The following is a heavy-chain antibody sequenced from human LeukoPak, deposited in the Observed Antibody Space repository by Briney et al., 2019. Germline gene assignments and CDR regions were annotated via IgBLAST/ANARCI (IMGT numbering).Heavy chain of an antibody. D-gene: IGHD4-17*01. CDR2: IYYSGTT. CDR3: ARDLGADYGDYVFDP. J-gene: IGHJ5*02. Sequence: SETVSLTCAVSGGSISSGGYSWTWIRQPPGKGLECIGHIYYSGTTYYNPSLKSRVTISVDTSKNQFYLKLSPVTTADTAVYYCARDLGADYGDYVFDPWGQGTLVTVSS. CDR1: GGSISSGGYS. V-gene: IGHV4-30-4*07.